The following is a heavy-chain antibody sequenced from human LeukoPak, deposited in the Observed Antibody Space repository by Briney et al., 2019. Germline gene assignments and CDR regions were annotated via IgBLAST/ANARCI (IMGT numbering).Heavy chain of an antibody. CDR3: ASGPIAVAGTVDPDY. CDR2: ISSSSSYI. CDR1: GYSIRSGF. J-gene: IGHJ4*02. V-gene: IGHV3-21*01. D-gene: IGHD6-19*01. Sequence: PSETLSLTCTVSGYSIRSGFYWGWIRQPPGKGLEWVSSISSSSSYIYYADSVKGRFTISRDNAKNSLYLQMNSLRAEDTAVYYCASGPIAVAGTVDPDYWGQGTLVTVTS.